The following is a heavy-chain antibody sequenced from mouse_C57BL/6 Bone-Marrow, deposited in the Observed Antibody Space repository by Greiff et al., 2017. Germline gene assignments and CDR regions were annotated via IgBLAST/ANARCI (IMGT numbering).Heavy chain of an antibody. Sequence: EVKLVESGPGLVKPSQSLSLTCSVTGYSFTSGYYWNWIRQYPGNKLEWMGYISYDGSNNYTPSLKNRISITRDTSKNQFFLKLNSVTTEDTATYCCGFYGSYVGFAYWGQGTLVTVSA. J-gene: IGHJ3*01. CDR3: GFYGSYVGFAY. D-gene: IGHD2-1*01. V-gene: IGHV3-6*01. CDR2: ISYDGSN. CDR1: GYSFTSGYY.